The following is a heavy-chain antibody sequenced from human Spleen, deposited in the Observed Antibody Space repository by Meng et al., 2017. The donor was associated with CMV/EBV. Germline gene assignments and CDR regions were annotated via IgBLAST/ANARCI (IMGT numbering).Heavy chain of an antibody. CDR3: ARETHNEFWNGYLYYGMDV. Sequence: GESLKISCAASGFTFSSYWMSWVRQAPGKGLEWVANIKQDGSEKYYVDSVKGRFTISRDNAKNSLYLQMNSLRADDTAVYYCARETHNEFWNGYLYYGMDVWGQETTVTVSS. J-gene: IGHJ6*02. V-gene: IGHV3-7*03. CDR1: GFTFSSYW. D-gene: IGHD3-3*01. CDR2: IKQDGSEK.